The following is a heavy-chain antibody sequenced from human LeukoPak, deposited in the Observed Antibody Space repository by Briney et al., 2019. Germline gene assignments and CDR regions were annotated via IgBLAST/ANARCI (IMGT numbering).Heavy chain of an antibody. J-gene: IGHJ4*02. CDR1: GGSISSGSYY. V-gene: IGHV4-61*02. D-gene: IGHD1-26*01. CDR3: ARYRWELGKGEYYFDY. Sequence: PSETLSLTCTVSGGSISSGSYYWSWIRQPAGKGLEWIGRIEASGNTNYNPSLNSRVTISVDTSKNQFSLKLSSVTAADTAVYYCARYRWELGKGEYYFDYWGQGTLVTVSS. CDR2: IEASGNT.